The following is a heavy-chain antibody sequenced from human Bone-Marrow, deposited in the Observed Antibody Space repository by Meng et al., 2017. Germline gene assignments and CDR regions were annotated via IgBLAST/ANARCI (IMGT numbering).Heavy chain of an antibody. Sequence: RVVAAGGCLVKAGWSLRLSCAASGFTFSDYYMRWIRQAPGKGLEWVSYISSSGSTIYYADSVKGRFTISRDNAKNSLYLQMNSLRAEDTAVYYCARQLGATDYWGQGTLVTVSS. CDR1: GFTFSDYY. J-gene: IGHJ4*02. CDR2: ISSSGSTI. CDR3: ARQLGATDY. D-gene: IGHD1-26*01. V-gene: IGHV3-11*01.